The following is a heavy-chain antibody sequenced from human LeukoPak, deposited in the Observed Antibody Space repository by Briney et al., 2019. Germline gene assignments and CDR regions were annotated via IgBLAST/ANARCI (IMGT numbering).Heavy chain of an antibody. CDR1: GYTFTSYG. D-gene: IGHD3-3*01. CDR3: AAEGPYYDFWSGYHNFDY. CDR2: ISAYNGNT. V-gene: IGHV1-18*01. Sequence: GASVKVSCKASGYTFTSYGISWVRQAPGQGLEWMGWISAYNGNTNYAQKLQGRVTMTTDTSTSTAYMELRSLRSDDTAVYYCAAEGPYYDFWSGYHNFDYWGQGTLVTVSS. J-gene: IGHJ4*02.